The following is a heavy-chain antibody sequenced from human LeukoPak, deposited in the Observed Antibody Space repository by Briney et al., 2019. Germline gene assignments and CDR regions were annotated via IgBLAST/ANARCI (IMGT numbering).Heavy chain of an antibody. CDR1: GYTFTGYY. CDR3: ARDHEEGATENDAFDI. J-gene: IGHJ3*02. CDR2: INPNSGGT. Sequence: ASVKVSCXASGYTFTGYYMHWVRQAPGQGLEWMGRINPNSGGTNYAQKFQGRVTMTRDTSISTAYMELSRLRSDDTAVYYCARDHEEGATENDAFDIWGQGTMVTVSS. D-gene: IGHD1-26*01. V-gene: IGHV1-2*06.